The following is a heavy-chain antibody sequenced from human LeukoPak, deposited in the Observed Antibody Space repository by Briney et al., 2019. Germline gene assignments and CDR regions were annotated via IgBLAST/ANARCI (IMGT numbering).Heavy chain of an antibody. Sequence: SETLSLTCTVSGGSISSYYWSWIRQPPGEGLEWIGYIYYSGSTNHSPSLKSRVTISVDTSKNQFSLKLTSVTAADTAVYYCARGGATYYYFDYWGQGTLVTVSS. CDR2: IYYSGST. CDR3: ARGGATYYYFDY. D-gene: IGHD2-21*01. CDR1: GGSISSYY. J-gene: IGHJ4*02. V-gene: IGHV4-59*01.